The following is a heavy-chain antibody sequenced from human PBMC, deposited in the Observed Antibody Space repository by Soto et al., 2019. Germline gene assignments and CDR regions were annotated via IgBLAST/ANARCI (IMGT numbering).Heavy chain of an antibody. CDR1: GGTFSSYA. J-gene: IGHJ4*02. CDR3: ARDPARGVAAAGTFDY. D-gene: IGHD6-13*01. CDR2: IIPIFGTA. V-gene: IGHV1-69*12. Sequence: QVQLVQSGAEVKKPGSSVKVSCKASGGTFSSYAISWVRQAPGQGLEWMGGIIPIFGTANYAQKFQGRVTITADESTSIAYMALSSLRSEDTAVYYCARDPARGVAAAGTFDYWGQGTLVTVSS.